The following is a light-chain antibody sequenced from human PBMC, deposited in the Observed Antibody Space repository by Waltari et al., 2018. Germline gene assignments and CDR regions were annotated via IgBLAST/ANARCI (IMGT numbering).Light chain of an antibody. V-gene: IGKV3-20*01. Sequence: IVLTQSPATLSLSPGDKASLSCKASQNLSSNFLAWYRQRPGQPPGLLLHGAAKRAAGIPDTFSGSGSGTDFTLTISRLEAEDSAVYYCQQYGTSPYTFGQGTKVEIK. J-gene: IGKJ2*01. CDR2: GAA. CDR1: QNLSSNF. CDR3: QQYGTSPYT.